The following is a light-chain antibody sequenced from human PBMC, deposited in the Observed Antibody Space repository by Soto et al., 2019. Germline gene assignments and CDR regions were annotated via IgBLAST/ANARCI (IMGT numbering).Light chain of an antibody. V-gene: IGKV1-9*01. CDR3: QQLKTLPLT. CDR2: EAS. J-gene: IGKJ5*01. Sequence: VQLYKSQYLLSASIGDSVTLTCLASNDISTYLAWYQQKPGKAPKLMIYEASTLQSGVPSRFSGSGSGTEFTLTISGLLPEDVATYHCQQLKTLPLTFGQGTLLEIK. CDR1: NDISTY.